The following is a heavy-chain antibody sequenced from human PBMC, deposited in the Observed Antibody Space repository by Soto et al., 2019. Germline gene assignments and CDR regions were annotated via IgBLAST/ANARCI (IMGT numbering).Heavy chain of an antibody. J-gene: IGHJ4*02. CDR3: ARLQAAVPHY. D-gene: IGHD6-13*01. Sequence: QVQLQESGPGLVMPSETLSLTCTVSGDSISGSPYFWGWIRQPPGKRLEWIGSIFYDGYTLYTPSLKRRVTISVDTSKNKFSLKLTSVAAADTAIYFCARLQAAVPHYWGQGILVTVSS. V-gene: IGHV4-39*01. CDR1: GDSISGSPYF. CDR2: IFYDGYT.